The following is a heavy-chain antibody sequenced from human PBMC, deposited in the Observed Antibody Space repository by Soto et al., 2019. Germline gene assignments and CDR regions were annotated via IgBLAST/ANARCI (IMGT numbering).Heavy chain of an antibody. CDR3: ARQLAYCGGDCYTEPIDY. V-gene: IGHV1-2*06. CDR1: GYTFTKYY. J-gene: IGHJ4*02. CDR2: INPNTGGT. D-gene: IGHD2-21*02. Sequence: ASVKVSCKASGYTFTKYYVLWVRQATGQGLEWVGRINPNTGGTNYAQKFQDRVTMTRDTSITTAYMELSRLRSDDTAVYYCARQLAYCGGDCYTEPIDYWGQGTQVTVSS.